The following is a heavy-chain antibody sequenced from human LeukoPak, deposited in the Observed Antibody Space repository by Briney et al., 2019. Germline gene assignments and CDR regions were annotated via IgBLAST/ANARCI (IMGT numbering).Heavy chain of an antibody. J-gene: IGHJ6*03. D-gene: IGHD6-19*01. V-gene: IGHV4-4*02. CDR3: ARVAIAVAGTIYYYYMDV. Sequence: SGTLSLTCTVSGDSISSNYWWTWVRQPPGKGLEWIGEIFHTGSTNYNPSLKSRVTISVDTSKNQFSLKLSSVTAADTAVYYCARVAIAVAGTIYYYYMDVWGKGTTVTVSS. CDR2: IFHTGST. CDR1: GDSISSNYW.